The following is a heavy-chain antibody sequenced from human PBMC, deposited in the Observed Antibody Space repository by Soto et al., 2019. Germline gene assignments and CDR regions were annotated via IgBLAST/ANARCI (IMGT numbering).Heavy chain of an antibody. CDR3: AGEGTLMGGSNGLDV. CDR2: IYDDGGT. J-gene: IGHJ6*02. Sequence: PGGSLRLSCAASDFSVSSNYMSWVRQAPGKGLEWVSVIYDDGGTYYADSVQGRFVVSRDTSENTMYLQMNRLRAEDTAVYYCAGEGTLMGGSNGLDVWGQGTTATVS. CDR1: DFSVSSNY. V-gene: IGHV3-53*01. D-gene: IGHD6-25*01.